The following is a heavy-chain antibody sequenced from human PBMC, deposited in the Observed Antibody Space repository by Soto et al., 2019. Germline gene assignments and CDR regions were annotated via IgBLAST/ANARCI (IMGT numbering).Heavy chain of an antibody. CDR3: ASDPRSGTTYYGPQFDP. V-gene: IGHV3-7*03. J-gene: IGHJ5*02. D-gene: IGHD3-22*01. Sequence: GGSLRLSCVASGFTFSRFWMNWVRQAPGKGLEWVANIKQDGSDKYYVDSVKGRFTISRDNAKNSLYLQMNNLRAEDTAVYYCASDPRSGTTYYGPQFDPWGQGILVTVSS. CDR2: IKQDGSDK. CDR1: GFTFSRFW.